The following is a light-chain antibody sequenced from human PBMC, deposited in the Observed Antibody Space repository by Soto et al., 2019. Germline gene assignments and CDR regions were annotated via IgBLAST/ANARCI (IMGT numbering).Light chain of an antibody. Sequence: EIVLTQSPGTLSLSPGERATLSCRASQSVSSSYLAWYQQKPGQAPRLLIYGASSRATGIPDRFSGSGSGTHFTLTISRLEPEDFAVYYCQQYGSSPYTFGQGTKLELQ. CDR2: GAS. J-gene: IGKJ2*01. CDR3: QQYGSSPYT. V-gene: IGKV3-20*01. CDR1: QSVSSSY.